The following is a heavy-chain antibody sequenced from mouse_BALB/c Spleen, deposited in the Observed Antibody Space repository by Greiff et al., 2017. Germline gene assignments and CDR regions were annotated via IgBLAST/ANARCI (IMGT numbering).Heavy chain of an antibody. V-gene: IGHV5-6-3*01. CDR3: ARSRNFDY. J-gene: IGHJ2*01. CDR2: INSNGGST. Sequence: EVKLVESGGGLVKPGGSLKLSCAASGFTFSSYAMSWVRQTPEKRLELVATINSNGGSTYYPDSVKGRFTISRDNAKNTLYLQMSSLKSEDTAMYYCARSRNFDYWGQGTTLTVSS. CDR1: GFTFSSYA.